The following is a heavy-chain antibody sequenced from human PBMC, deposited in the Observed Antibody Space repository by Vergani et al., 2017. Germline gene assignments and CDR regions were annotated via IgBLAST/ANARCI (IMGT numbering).Heavy chain of an antibody. CDR3: AKDRKSTWYGFDY. Sequence: QVQLVESVGGVVQPGESLRLSSAASGFHFFQYCMHCVPPAPGKGLEWGGYLLADSTGPQYKDSVKGRFTISRENSKNTMYLQMNSERSDDTAIYYCAKDRKSTWYGFDYWGQGTLVTVSS. J-gene: IGHJ4*02. D-gene: IGHD6-13*01. CDR2: LLADSTGP. V-gene: IGHV3-30*02. CDR1: GFHFFQYC.